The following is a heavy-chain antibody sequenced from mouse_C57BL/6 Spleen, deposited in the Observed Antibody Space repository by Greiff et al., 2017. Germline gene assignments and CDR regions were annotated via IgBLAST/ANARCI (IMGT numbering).Heavy chain of an antibody. CDR3: AREYDYDGKWYFDV. V-gene: IGHV1-26*01. CDR1: GYTFTDYY. Sequence: VQLQQSGPELVKPGASVKISCKASGYTFTDYYMNWVKQSHGKSLEWIGDINPNNGGTSYNQKFKGKATLTVDKSSSTAYMELRSLTSEDSAVYYCAREYDYDGKWYFDVWGTGTTVTVSS. D-gene: IGHD2-4*01. J-gene: IGHJ1*03. CDR2: INPNNGGT.